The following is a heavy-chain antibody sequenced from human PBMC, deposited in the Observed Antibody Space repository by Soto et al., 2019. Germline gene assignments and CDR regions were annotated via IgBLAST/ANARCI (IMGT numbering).Heavy chain of an antibody. Sequence: SQTPSRTCAISGDSVSTNSAAWNWIRQSQSRGLEWLGRTYYRSKWYSDYAVSVKSRIIINPDTSKNQFSLQLNSVTPEDTAVYYCARGLWSGYYSNWFDPWGQGTLVTVSS. CDR2: TYYRSKWYS. CDR1: GDSVSTNSAA. J-gene: IGHJ5*02. D-gene: IGHD3-3*01. V-gene: IGHV6-1*01. CDR3: ARGLWSGYYSNWFDP.